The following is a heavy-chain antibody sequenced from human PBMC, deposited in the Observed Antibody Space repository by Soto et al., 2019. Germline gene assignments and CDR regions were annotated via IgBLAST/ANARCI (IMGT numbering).Heavy chain of an antibody. J-gene: IGHJ6*02. V-gene: IGHV1-69*01. CDR1: GGALNYNA. D-gene: IGHD6-13*01. CDR2: IVTVFGTA. Sequence: QVQLVQSGADVKKPGSSVKVSCKASGGALNYNAFSWVRQAPGQGLEWIGGIVTVFGTANHAQKFQDRVKITADESTRTVYMEPRSLTSADQAVVLCARSGAYSSSQFGFGVWGQGTTVTVTS. CDR3: ARSGAYSSSQFGFGV.